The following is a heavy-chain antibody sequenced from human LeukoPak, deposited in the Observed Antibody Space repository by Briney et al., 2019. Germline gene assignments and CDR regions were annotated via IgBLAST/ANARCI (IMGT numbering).Heavy chain of an antibody. CDR1: GFTFDDYA. D-gene: IGHD3-16*01. V-gene: IGHV3-9*01. J-gene: IGHJ4*02. CDR3: AKDGGPLRLGEFPY. CDR2: ISWNSGSI. Sequence: GGSLRLSCAASGFTFDDYAMHWVRQAPGKGLEWVSGISWNSGSIGYADSVKGRFTISKDNAKNSLYLQMNSLRAEDTALYYCAKDGGPLRLGEFPYWGQGTLVTVSS.